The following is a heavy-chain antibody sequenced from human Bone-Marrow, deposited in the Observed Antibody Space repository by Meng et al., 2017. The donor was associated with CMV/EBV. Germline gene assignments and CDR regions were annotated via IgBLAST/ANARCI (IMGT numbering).Heavy chain of an antibody. CDR1: GVTLSGRD. V-gene: IGHV3-13*03. CDR3: AKVFARWELHDFDY. Sequence: GGSLRLSCAACGVTLSGRDMYGVRQVSGKGLQWVALIGSLGDTQSPGSVKGQFTISRENARNSFYLQMNSLRVGDTAVYYCAKVFARWELHDFDYWGQGTLVNVDS. D-gene: IGHD1-26*01. J-gene: IGHJ4*02. CDR2: IGSLGDT.